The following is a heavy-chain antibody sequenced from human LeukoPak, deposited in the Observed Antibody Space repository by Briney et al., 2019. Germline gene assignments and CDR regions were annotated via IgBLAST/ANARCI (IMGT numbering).Heavy chain of an antibody. CDR1: GFTFSSYS. Sequence: GGSLRLSCAASGFTFSSYSMNWGRQAPGKGLEWVSSISSSSSYIYYADSVKGRFTISRDNAKNSLYLQMNSLRAEDTAVYYCARGYSSSWYRFDYWGQGTLVTVSS. J-gene: IGHJ4*02. CDR2: ISSSSSYI. CDR3: ARGYSSSWYRFDY. V-gene: IGHV3-21*01. D-gene: IGHD6-13*01.